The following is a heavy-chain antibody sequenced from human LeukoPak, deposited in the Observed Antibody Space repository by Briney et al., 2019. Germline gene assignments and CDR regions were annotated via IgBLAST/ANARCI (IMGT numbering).Heavy chain of an antibody. CDR3: ARGIRDYVWGSYRFQH. D-gene: IGHD3-16*02. CDR1: GGSFSGYY. Sequence: SETLSLTCAVYGGSFSGYYWSWIRQPPGKGLEWIGEINHSGSTNYNPSLKSRVTISVDTSKNQFSLKLSSVTAADTAVYYCARGIRDYVWGSYRFQHWGQGTLVTASS. CDR2: INHSGST. J-gene: IGHJ1*01. V-gene: IGHV4-34*01.